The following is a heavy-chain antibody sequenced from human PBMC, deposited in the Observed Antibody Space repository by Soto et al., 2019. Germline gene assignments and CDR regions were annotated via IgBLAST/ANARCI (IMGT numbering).Heavy chain of an antibody. Sequence: ASVKVSCKASGYTFTSYGISWVRQAPGQGLEWMGWISAYNGNTNYAQKLQGRVTMTTDTSTSTAYMELRSLRSDDTAVYYCANVNSRAWYAGYYFDYWGQGTLVTVSS. J-gene: IGHJ4*02. CDR3: ANVNSRAWYAGYYFDY. V-gene: IGHV1-18*01. CDR1: GYTFTSYG. D-gene: IGHD6-19*01. CDR2: ISAYNGNT.